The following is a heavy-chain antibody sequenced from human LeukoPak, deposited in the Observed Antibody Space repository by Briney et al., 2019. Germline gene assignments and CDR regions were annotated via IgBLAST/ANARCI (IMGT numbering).Heavy chain of an antibody. CDR3: ARDFDYGDYHNWFDP. J-gene: IGHJ5*02. V-gene: IGHV3-48*03. Sequence: GGSLRLSCAASGFTFSSYEMNWVRQAPGKGLEWVSYISSSGSTIYYADSVKGRFTISRDNAKNSLYLQINSLRAEDTAVYYCARDFDYGDYHNWFDPWGQGTLVTVSS. CDR2: ISSSGSTI. CDR1: GFTFSSYE. D-gene: IGHD4-17*01.